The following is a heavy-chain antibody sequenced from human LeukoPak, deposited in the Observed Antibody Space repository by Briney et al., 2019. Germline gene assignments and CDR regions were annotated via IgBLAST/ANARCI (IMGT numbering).Heavy chain of an antibody. CDR3: ARSITNYYYYGMDV. CDR2: MNPNSGNT. D-gene: IGHD1-1*01. CDR1: GYTFTSYD. J-gene: IGHJ6*02. V-gene: IGHV1-8*01. Sequence: ASVKVSCKASGYTFTSYDINWVRQATGQGLEWMGWMNPNSGNTGYAQKFQGRATMTRNTSISTAYMELSSLRSEDTAVYYCARSITNYYYYGMDVWGQGTTVTVSS.